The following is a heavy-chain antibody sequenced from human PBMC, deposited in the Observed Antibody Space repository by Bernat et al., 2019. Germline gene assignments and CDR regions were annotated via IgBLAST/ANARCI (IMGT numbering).Heavy chain of an antibody. J-gene: IGHJ4*02. D-gene: IGHD3-3*01. CDR1: GFTFSSYA. CDR2: ISYDGSNK. V-gene: IGHV3-30*04. CDR3: AREFGVGFDS. Sequence: QVQLVESGGGVVQPGRSLRLSCAASGFTFSSYAMHWVRQAPGKGLECVAVISYDGSNKYYGDSVKGRFTISKDNSKNTLYLQMNNLRTEDTAVYYCAREFGVGFDSWGQGTLVTVCS.